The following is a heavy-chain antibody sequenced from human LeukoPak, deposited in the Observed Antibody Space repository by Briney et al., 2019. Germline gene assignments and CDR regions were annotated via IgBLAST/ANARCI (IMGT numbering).Heavy chain of an antibody. V-gene: IGHV1-69*04. D-gene: IGHD3-10*01. J-gene: IGHJ4*02. CDR1: GGTFSSYA. CDR2: IIPILGIA. Sequence: SVKVSCKASGGTFSSYAISWVRQAPGQGLEWMGRIIPILGIANYAQKFQGRVTITADKSTSTAYMELSSLRSEDTAVYYCATPRGITMVRGVQPQFDYWGLGTLVTVSS. CDR3: ATPRGITMVRGVQPQFDY.